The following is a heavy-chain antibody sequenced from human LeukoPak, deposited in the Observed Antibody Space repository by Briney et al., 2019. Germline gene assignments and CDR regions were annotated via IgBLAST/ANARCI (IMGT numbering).Heavy chain of an antibody. CDR2: IYSSGTT. J-gene: IGHJ5*02. CDR3: ARDGPFEYSSSWGWFDP. V-gene: IGHV4-59*01. Sequence: SETLSLTCTVSGGSISGYYWSWIRQPPGKGLEWIGYIYSSGTTNYNPSLKSQITISLDTSKNQFSLKLSSVTAADTAVYYCARDGPFEYSSSWGWFDPWGQGTLVTVSS. CDR1: GGSISGYY. D-gene: IGHD6-13*01.